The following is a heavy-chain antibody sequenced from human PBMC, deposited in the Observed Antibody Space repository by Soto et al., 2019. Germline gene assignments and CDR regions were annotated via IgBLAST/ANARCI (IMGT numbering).Heavy chain of an antibody. CDR3: TRDPHALDF. Sequence: EVQLVESGGDLVQPGGSLRLSCAASGFTFDTYSMNWVRQAPGKGLEWVAYISYTETKHYADSVAGRFTISRDNAKNSLYLQMNSLRVEDTAVYFCTRDPHALDFWGQGTRVTVSA. CDR2: ISYTETK. CDR1: GFTFDTYS. V-gene: IGHV3-48*01. J-gene: IGHJ4*02.